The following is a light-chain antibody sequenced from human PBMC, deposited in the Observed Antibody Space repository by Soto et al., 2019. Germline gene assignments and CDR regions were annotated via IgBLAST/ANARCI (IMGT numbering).Light chain of an antibody. CDR3: NSYTTSTTLV. CDR1: SSDVGGYDY. J-gene: IGLJ2*01. CDR2: EVS. Sequence: QSALTQPPSASGSPGQSVTISCTGTSSDVGGYDYVSWYQQHPGKAPKLMIYEVSNRPSGVSNRFSGSKSGNTASLTISGLQAEDEADYYCNSYTTSTTLVFGGGTQLTVL. V-gene: IGLV2-14*01.